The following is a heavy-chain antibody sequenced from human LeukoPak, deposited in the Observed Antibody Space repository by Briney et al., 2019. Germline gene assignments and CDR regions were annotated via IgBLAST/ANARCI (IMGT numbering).Heavy chain of an antibody. CDR3: ARDTYYYDSSGYWSLLFPNAFDI. V-gene: IGHV3-53*01. CDR2: IYSGGST. Sequence: GGSLRLSCAASGFTVSSNYMSWVRQAPGKGLEWVSVIYSGGSTYYADSVKGRFTISRDNSKNTLYLQMNSLRAEDTAVYYCARDTYYYDSSGYWSLLFPNAFDIWGQGTMVTVSS. J-gene: IGHJ3*02. CDR1: GFTVSSNY. D-gene: IGHD3-22*01.